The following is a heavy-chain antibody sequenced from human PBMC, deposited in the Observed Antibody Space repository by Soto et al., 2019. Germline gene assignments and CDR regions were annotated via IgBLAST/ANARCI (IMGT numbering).Heavy chain of an antibody. D-gene: IGHD6-19*01. CDR2: ISYDGSNK. CDR1: GFTFSSYA. Sequence: PGGSLRLSCAASGFTFSSYAMHWVRQAPGKGLEWVAVISYDGSNKYYADSVKGRFTISRDNSKNTLYLQMNSLRAEDTAVYYCAKDRDHSSGWTFDYWGQGTLVTVSS. CDR3: AKDRDHSSGWTFDY. V-gene: IGHV3-30-3*01. J-gene: IGHJ4*02.